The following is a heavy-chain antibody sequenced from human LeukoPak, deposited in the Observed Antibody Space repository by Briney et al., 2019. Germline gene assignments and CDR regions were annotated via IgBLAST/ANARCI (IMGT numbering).Heavy chain of an antibody. J-gene: IGHJ4*02. D-gene: IGHD6-13*01. Sequence: SETLSLTCTVSGGSISSSSYYWGWIRQPPGKGLEWIGSIYYSGSTYYSPSLKSRVTISVDTSKNQFSLKLSSVTAADTAVYYCARRGSSWFRWGQGTLVTVSS. CDR3: ARRGSSWFR. V-gene: IGHV4-39*01. CDR2: IYYSGST. CDR1: GGSISSSSYY.